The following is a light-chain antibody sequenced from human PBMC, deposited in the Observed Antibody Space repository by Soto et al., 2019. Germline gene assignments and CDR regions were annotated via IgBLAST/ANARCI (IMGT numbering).Light chain of an antibody. V-gene: IGLV2-8*01. Sequence: QSALTQPPSASGSPGQPVTISCTGTSSDVGDYNYVSWYQQHPGKAPKLMIYEVSKRPSGVPDRFSGSKSGNTASLTVSGLQAEDEADNYCSSYAGSNNYVFGTGTKVTVL. CDR3: SSYAGSNNYV. CDR2: EVS. CDR1: SSDVGDYNY. J-gene: IGLJ1*01.